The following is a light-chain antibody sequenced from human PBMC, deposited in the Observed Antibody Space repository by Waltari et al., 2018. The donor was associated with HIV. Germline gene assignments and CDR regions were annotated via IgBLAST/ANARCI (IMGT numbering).Light chain of an antibody. CDR3: HQYNDWPPPLT. V-gene: IGKV3-15*01. CDR2: GAS. J-gene: IGKJ4*01. CDR1: QSITNN. Sequence: DIVMTQFPATLSVSPGDRATLHCRASQSITNNLAWYQQKPGQPPRLLIYGASTRATGIPARFSGSGSGTEFILTISSLQSEDSAVYFCHQYNDWPPPLTFGGGTKLEIK.